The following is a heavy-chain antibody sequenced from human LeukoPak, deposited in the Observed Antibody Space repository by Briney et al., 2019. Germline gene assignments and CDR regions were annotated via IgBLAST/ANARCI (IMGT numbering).Heavy chain of an antibody. CDR3: ARDRGWGTTYYFGY. CDR2: INPNSGGT. D-gene: IGHD3-16*01. V-gene: IGHV1-2*02. CDR1: GYTFTGYY. J-gene: IGHJ4*02. Sequence: ASVKVSCKASGYTFTGYYMHWVRQAPGQGLEWMGWINPNSGGTNYAQKFQGRVTMTRDTSIGTAYMELSRLRSDDTAVYYCARDRGWGTTYYFGYWGQGTLVTVSS.